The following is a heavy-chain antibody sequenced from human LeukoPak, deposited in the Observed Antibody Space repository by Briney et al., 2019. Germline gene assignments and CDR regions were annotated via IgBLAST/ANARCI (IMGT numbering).Heavy chain of an antibody. CDR3: ARMSSGYFSGSGSFDY. CDR1: GFTFSSYG. V-gene: IGHV3-33*01. J-gene: IGHJ4*02. Sequence: PGGSLRLSCAASGFTFSSYGMHWVRQAPGKGLEGVAVIWYDGSNKYYADSVKGRFTISRDNSKNTLSLQMNSLRAEDTAVYYCARMSSGYFSGSGSFDYWGQGALVTVSS. CDR2: IWYDGSNK. D-gene: IGHD3-22*01.